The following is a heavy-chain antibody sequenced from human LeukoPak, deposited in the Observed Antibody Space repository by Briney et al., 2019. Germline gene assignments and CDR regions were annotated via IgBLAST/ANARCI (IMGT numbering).Heavy chain of an antibody. CDR2: LNGGRT. V-gene: IGHV3-23*01. CDR3: VKEVTGYGYFDY. D-gene: IGHD2-2*03. J-gene: IGHJ4*02. Sequence: GGSLRLSCVASGFTFSNYAMSWVRQAPGKGLEWIAALNGGRTFFQDSVRGRYTISRDNSKNTLYLQLNSLRGDDTAVYYCVKEVTGYGYFDYWGRGTLVTVSS. CDR1: GFTFSNYA.